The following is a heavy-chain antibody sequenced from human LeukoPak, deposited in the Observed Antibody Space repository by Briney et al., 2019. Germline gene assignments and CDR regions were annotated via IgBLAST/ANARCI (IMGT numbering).Heavy chain of an antibody. V-gene: IGHV1-46*01. CDR3: ARYRSSTSCYDY. J-gene: IGHJ4*02. Sequence: ASVKDSCKASGYTFTSYYMHWVRQAPGQGLEWMGIINPSGGSTSYAQKFQGRVTMTRGMSTSTVYMELSSLRSEDTAVYYCARYRSSTSCYDYWGQGTLVTVSS. CDR1: GYTFTSYY. CDR2: INPSGGST. D-gene: IGHD2-2*01.